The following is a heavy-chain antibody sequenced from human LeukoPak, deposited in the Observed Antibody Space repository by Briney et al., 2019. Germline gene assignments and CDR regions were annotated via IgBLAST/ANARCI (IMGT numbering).Heavy chain of an antibody. V-gene: IGHV3-9*01. CDR2: ISWNSGSI. D-gene: IGHD3-22*01. CDR1: GFTFDDYA. J-gene: IGHJ3*02. Sequence: GRSLRLSCAASGFTFDDYAMHWVRQAPGKGLKWVSGISWNSGSIGYADSVKGRFTISRDNAKNSLYLQMNSLRAEDTALYYCAKPRYYYDSSGYQKHDAFDIWGQGTMVTVSS. CDR3: AKPRYYYDSSGYQKHDAFDI.